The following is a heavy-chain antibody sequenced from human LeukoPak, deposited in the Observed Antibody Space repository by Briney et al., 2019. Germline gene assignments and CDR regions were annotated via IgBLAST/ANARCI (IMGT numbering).Heavy chain of an antibody. CDR1: GFTFSSYW. V-gene: IGHV3-7*01. J-gene: IGHJ4*02. Sequence: GGSLRLSCAASGFTFSSYWMSWVRQAPGKGLEWVANIKQDGSEKYYVDSVKGRFTISRDNAKNSLYLQMNSLRAEDTAVYYCARLYDSNGRKVDYWGQGTLVTVSS. D-gene: IGHD3-22*01. CDR3: ARLYDSNGRKVDY. CDR2: IKQDGSEK.